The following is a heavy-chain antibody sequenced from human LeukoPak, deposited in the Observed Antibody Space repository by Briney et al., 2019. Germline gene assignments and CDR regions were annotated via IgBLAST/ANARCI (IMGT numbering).Heavy chain of an antibody. CDR1: GYTFTSYG. CDR2: ISAYNGNT. Sequence: ASVKVSCKASGYTFTSYGISWVRQAPGQGLEWMGWISAYNGNTNYAQKLQGRVTMTTDTSTSTAYMELRSLRSDDTAVYYCARDGYFDWLISLAMDYWGQGTLVTVSS. J-gene: IGHJ4*02. V-gene: IGHV1-18*01. D-gene: IGHD3-9*01. CDR3: ARDGYFDWLISLAMDY.